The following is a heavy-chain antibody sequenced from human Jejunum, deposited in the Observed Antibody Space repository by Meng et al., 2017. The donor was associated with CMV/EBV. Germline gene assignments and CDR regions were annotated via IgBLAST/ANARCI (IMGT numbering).Heavy chain of an antibody. CDR1: GVSISTGGYY. CDR2: IYYSGST. Sequence: QVQLQESGPGLVKPSQTLSLTCAVSGVSISTGGYYWSWIRQPPGKGLEWIGYIYYSGSTNYNPSLKSRVAMSVDTSNNQFSLKLSSVTAADTAVYYCARHNWNAYYFDYWGQGTLVTVSS. D-gene: IGHD1-20*01. CDR3: ARHNWNAYYFDY. V-gene: IGHV4-61*08. J-gene: IGHJ4*02.